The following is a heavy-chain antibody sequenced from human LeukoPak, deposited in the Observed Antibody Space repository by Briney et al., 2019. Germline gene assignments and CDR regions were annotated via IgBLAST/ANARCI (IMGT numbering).Heavy chain of an antibody. CDR3: ARIRCGHTDGICYNY. CDR1: GVSFTGNY. Sequence: SETLSLTCGVYGVSFTGNYWSWIRQPPGKGPEWIGEINHNGGTKYNPSLKSRVTISVDTSENQFSLKLSSETAADTAVYYCARIRCGHTDGICYNYWGQGTLVTVSS. V-gene: IGHV4-34*01. CDR2: INHNGGT. J-gene: IGHJ4*02. D-gene: IGHD2-8*01.